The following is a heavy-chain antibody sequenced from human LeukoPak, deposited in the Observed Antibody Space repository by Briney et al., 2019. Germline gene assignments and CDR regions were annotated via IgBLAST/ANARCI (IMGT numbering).Heavy chain of an antibody. CDR3: ARVGDIVVVVAAIPFFDY. CDR1: GFTFSSYA. CDR2: ISYDGSNK. V-gene: IGHV3-30*04. Sequence: GGSLRLSCAASGFTFSSYAMHWVRQAPGKGLEWVAVISYDGSNKYYADSVKGRFTISRDNSKNTLYLQMNSLRAEDTAVYYCARVGDIVVVVAAIPFFDYWGQGTLVTVSS. D-gene: IGHD2-15*01. J-gene: IGHJ4*02.